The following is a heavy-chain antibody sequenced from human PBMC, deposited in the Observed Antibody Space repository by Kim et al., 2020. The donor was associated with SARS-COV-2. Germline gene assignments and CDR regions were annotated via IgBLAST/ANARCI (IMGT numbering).Heavy chain of an antibody. Sequence: RAAYAGSGRSRFTVSRDNPKTKLYMQMDSLRAEDTAVYYCARDRGKQDDYWGQGTLVTVSS. CDR2: RA. J-gene: IGHJ4*02. CDR3: ARDRGKQDDY. V-gene: IGHV3-74*03. D-gene: IGHD5-12*01.